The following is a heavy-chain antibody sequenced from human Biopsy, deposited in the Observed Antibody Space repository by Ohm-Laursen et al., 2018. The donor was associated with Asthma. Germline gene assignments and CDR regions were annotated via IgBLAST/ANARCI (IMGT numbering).Heavy chain of an antibody. CDR3: ARVQKSPGDRWFDP. Sequence: GASVKVSCNTSAYTFIGYHIHWVRQAPGEGLEWMGWINPNGGATIYAQKFQGRVTMTRDTSISTAYMEMSRLTSDDTAVYYCARVQKSPGDRWFDPWGQGTLVTVSS. J-gene: IGHJ5*02. D-gene: IGHD7-27*01. CDR2: INPNGGAT. V-gene: IGHV1-2*02. CDR1: AYTFIGYH.